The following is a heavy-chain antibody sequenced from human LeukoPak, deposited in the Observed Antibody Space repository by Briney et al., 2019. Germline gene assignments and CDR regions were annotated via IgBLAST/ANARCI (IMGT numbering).Heavy chain of an antibody. D-gene: IGHD6-13*01. J-gene: IGHJ4*02. CDR1: GFTFSSHW. V-gene: IGHV3-7*03. CDR3: AKARVGAAAGYFDY. Sequence: GGSLRLSCAASGFTFSSHWMTWVRQAPGKGLQWVASIKQGGTEKYYAGSVKGRFTVSRDNAKNSLYLQMNSLRAEDTALYYCAKARVGAAAGYFDYWGQGTLVTVSS. CDR2: IKQGGTEK.